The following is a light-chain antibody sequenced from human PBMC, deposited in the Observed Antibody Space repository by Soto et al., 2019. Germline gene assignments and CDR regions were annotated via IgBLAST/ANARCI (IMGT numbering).Light chain of an antibody. CDR2: GAS. V-gene: IGKV3-15*01. CDR3: YQYNNWPRALT. CDR1: QSISTN. Sequence: EIVMTQSPATLSVAAGERATLSCRASQSISTNLGWYQQKPGQAPRLLIYGASTRATGIPARFSGSGSGTEFTLTISSLQSEAFAVYYCYQYNNWPRALTFGGGTKVEIK. J-gene: IGKJ4*01.